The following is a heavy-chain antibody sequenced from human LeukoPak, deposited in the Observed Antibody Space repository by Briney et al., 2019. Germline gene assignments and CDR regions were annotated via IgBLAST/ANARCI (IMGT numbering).Heavy chain of an antibody. CDR2: IHKSAIT. V-gene: IGHV3-53*01. Sequence: PGGSLRLSCAASGFTFSDYYMTWVRQAPGKGLKWVSVIHKSAITYYADIVKGRFTISRDNSKNIVFLQMNSLRAEDTAVYYCARSLRVRGVPDYMDVWGRGTTVTISS. D-gene: IGHD3-10*01. J-gene: IGHJ6*03. CDR3: ARSLRVRGVPDYMDV. CDR1: GFTFSDYY.